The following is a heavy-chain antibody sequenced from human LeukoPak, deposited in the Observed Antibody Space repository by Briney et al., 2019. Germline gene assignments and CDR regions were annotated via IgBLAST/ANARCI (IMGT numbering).Heavy chain of an antibody. CDR2: INPNSGGT. D-gene: IGHD3-9*01. CDR3: ARAREYYDILTGFEFDY. CDR1: GYIFSGYY. V-gene: IGHV1-2*02. Sequence: ASVKVSCKASGYIFSGYYMHWVRQAPGQGLEWMGWINPNSGGTNYAQKFQGRVTMTRDTSISTAYMELSRLRSDDTAVYYCARAREYYDILTGFEFDYWGQGTLVTVSS. J-gene: IGHJ4*02.